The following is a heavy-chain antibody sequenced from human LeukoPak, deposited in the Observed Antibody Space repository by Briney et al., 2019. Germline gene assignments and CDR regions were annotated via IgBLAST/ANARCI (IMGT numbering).Heavy chain of an antibody. V-gene: IGHV3-30*02. D-gene: IGHD3-10*01. J-gene: IGHJ5*02. CDR1: GFTFSYYG. CDR3: AKDLMRDRWFGES. CDR2: IRYDGNDK. Sequence: PGGSLRLSCAASGFTFSYYGFHWVCQAPGKGLEWVAFIRYDGNDKFYAKSVKGRFTISRDTSRNTLYLQMNSLRLEDTAVYYCAKDLMRDRWFGESWGQGTLVTVSS.